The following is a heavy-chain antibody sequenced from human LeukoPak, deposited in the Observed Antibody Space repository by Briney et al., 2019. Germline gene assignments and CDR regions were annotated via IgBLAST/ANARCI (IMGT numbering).Heavy chain of an antibody. Sequence: PGGSLRLSRAASGFTFSSFAMYCVRQAPGKGLEWVSTMSGDATSTYYADSVKGRFTISRDNSKTTLFLQMNSLRAEDTAVYYCAKRTSVSRLYSSDSWGEGTVVSVSS. CDR1: GFTFSSFA. CDR2: MSGDATST. D-gene: IGHD6-13*01. J-gene: IGHJ4*02. V-gene: IGHV3-23*01. CDR3: AKRTSVSRLYSSDS.